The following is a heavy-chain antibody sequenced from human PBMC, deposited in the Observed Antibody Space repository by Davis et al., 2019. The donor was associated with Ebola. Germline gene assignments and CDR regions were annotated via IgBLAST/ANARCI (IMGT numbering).Heavy chain of an antibody. CDR3: ARALRGGYDFWSGYPGNFDY. D-gene: IGHD3-3*01. J-gene: IGHJ4*02. CDR1: GDSISSSSYY. Sequence: MPSETLSLTCTVSGDSISSSSYYWAWIRQPPGKGLEWIGSIYYSGSTNYNPSLKSRVTISVDTSKNQFSLKLSSVTTADTAVYYCARALRGGYDFWSGYPGNFDYWGQGTLVTVSS. V-gene: IGHV4-39*07. CDR2: IYYSGST.